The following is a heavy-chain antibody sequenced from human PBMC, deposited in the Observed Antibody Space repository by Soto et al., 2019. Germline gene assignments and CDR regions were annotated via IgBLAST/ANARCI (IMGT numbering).Heavy chain of an antibody. V-gene: IGHV4-59*01. CDR3: ARGERHLYSRSPGGFDP. Sequence: PSETLSLTCTASGGSISSYYWSWIRQPPGKGLEWIGYIYYSGSTNYNPSLKSRVTISVDTSKNQFSLKLSSVTAADTAVYYCARGERHLYSRSPGGFDPWGQGTLVTV. J-gene: IGHJ5*02. CDR1: GGSISSYY. CDR2: IYYSGST. D-gene: IGHD6-13*01.